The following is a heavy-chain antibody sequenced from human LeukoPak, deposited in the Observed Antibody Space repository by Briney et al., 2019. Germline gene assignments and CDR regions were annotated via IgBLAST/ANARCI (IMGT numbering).Heavy chain of an antibody. V-gene: IGHV1-69*04. J-gene: IGHJ4*02. CDR3: ARDLPTSYYFDY. CDR2: IIPILGIA. D-gene: IGHD2/OR15-2a*01. Sequence: ASVKVSCKASGGTFSSYTISWVRQAPGQGLEWMGRIIPILGIANYAQKFQGRVTITADKSTSTAYMELSGLRSEDTAVYYCARDLPTSYYFDYWGQGTLVTVSS. CDR1: GGTFSSYT.